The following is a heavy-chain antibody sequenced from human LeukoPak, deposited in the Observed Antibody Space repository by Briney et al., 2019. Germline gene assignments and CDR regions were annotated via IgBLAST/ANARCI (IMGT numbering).Heavy chain of an antibody. V-gene: IGHV3-23*01. CDR2: ISGSGGST. D-gene: IGHD3-9*01. CDR1: GFTFSSYA. Sequence: GGSLRLSCAASGFTFSSYAMSWVRQAPGKGLEWVSAISGSGGSTYYADSVKGRFTISRDNSKNTLYLQMNSLRAEDSAVYYCAKDQRPIAGYFGWSLGYYYYYGMDVWGQGTTVTVSS. CDR3: AKDQRPIAGYFGWSLGYYYYYGMDV. J-gene: IGHJ6*02.